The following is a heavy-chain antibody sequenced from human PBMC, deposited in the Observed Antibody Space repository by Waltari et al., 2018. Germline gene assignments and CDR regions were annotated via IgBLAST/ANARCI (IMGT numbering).Heavy chain of an antibody. V-gene: IGHV1-69*06. CDR1: GYTFTSYD. J-gene: IGHJ3*02. CDR3: ARARFVAARGDAFDI. Sequence: QVQLVQSGAEVTKPGASVKVSCKASGYTFTSYDISCVRQAPGQGLEWMGRIIEIYGTANYEQKFQGRGRITAEKYTSTDYMELRSLRSEDTAVYYCARARFVAARGDAFDIWGQGTMVIVSS. CDR2: IIEIYGTA. D-gene: IGHD6-6*01.